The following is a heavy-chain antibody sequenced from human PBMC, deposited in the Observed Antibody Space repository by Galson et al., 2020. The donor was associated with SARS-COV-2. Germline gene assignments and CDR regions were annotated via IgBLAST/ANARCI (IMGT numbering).Heavy chain of an antibody. CDR1: GFVFNHFA. Sequence: GESLKISCAASGFVFNHFAMFWVRQAPGKGLGWVAIVSFDGRTKYRADSVEGRFTISRDTSKNTVYLQINSLRAEDTAVFYCVRAPGCTIYDSAYFDSWGQGTLVTVSS. V-gene: IGHV3-30*04. D-gene: IGHD3-22*01. CDR2: VSFDGRTK. J-gene: IGHJ4*02. CDR3: VRAPGCTIYDSAYFDS.